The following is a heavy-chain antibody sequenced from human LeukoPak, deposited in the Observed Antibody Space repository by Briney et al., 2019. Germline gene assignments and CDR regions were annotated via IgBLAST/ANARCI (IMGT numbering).Heavy chain of an antibody. V-gene: IGHV4-39*01. J-gene: IGHJ4*02. D-gene: IGHD6-19*01. CDR2: IYYSGST. Sequence: SETLSLTCTVSGGSISSSSYYWGWIRQPPGKGLEWIGSIYYSGSTYYNPSLKSRVTISVDTSKNQFSLKLSSVTAADTAVYYCARRTIAVAGTGGFFDYWGQGTLVTVSP. CDR1: GGSISSSSYY. CDR3: ARRTIAVAGTGGFFDY.